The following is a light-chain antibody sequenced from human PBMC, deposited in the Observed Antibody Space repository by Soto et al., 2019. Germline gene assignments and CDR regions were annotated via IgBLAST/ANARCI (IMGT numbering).Light chain of an antibody. Sequence: DIQISQSPSSLSASVGDRVTITWRASQSISSYLNWYQQIPVKAPKLLIYAASNLQSGVPLRFSSGGSWTDLILIISSLQPEDFAAYYCQQSYSTRAITFGQGTRLEI. CDR2: AAS. J-gene: IGKJ5*01. CDR1: QSISSY. V-gene: IGKV1-39*01. CDR3: QQSYSTRAIT.